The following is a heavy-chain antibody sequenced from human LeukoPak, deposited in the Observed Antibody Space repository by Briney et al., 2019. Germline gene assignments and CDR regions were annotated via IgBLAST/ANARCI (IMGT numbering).Heavy chain of an antibody. CDR2: ISGSGDST. V-gene: IGHV3-23*01. CDR3: APNGPPVSYYFDY. Sequence: GSLRLSCAASGFTFSSYAMSWVRQAPGKGLEWVSAISGSGDSTYYADSVKGRFTISRDNSKNTLYLQMDSLRAEDTAVYYCAPNGPPVSYYFDYWGQGTLVTVSS. CDR1: GFTFSSYA. D-gene: IGHD2-8*01. J-gene: IGHJ4*02.